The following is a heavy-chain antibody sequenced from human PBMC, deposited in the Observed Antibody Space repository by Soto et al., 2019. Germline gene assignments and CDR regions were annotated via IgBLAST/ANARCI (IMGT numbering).Heavy chain of an antibody. CDR1: GGSISSYY. J-gene: IGHJ3*02. CDR3: ARVITMVRGVIRFYDAFDI. Sequence: SETLSLTCTVSGGSISSYYWSWIRQPAGKGLEWIGRIYTSGSTNYNPSLKSRVTISVDTSKNQFSLKLSPVTAADTAVYYCARVITMVRGVIRFYDAFDIWGQGTMVTVSS. CDR2: IYTSGST. D-gene: IGHD3-10*01. V-gene: IGHV4-4*07.